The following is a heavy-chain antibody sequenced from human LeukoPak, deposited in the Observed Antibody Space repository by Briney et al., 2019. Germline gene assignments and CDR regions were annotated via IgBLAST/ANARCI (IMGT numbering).Heavy chain of an antibody. Sequence: SETLSLTCTVSNYSISSGYYWGWIRQPPGKGLEWIGNIYHSGNTYYNPSLKSRVRMSVDTSENQFSLKLSSVTAADTAVYYCAGTYSLYDAFDIWGQGTMVTVSS. CDR1: NYSISSGYY. D-gene: IGHD1-26*01. CDR2: IYHSGNT. J-gene: IGHJ3*02. V-gene: IGHV4-38-2*02. CDR3: AGTYSLYDAFDI.